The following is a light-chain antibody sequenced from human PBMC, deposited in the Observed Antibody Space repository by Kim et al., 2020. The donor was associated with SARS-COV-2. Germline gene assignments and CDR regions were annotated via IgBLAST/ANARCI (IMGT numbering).Light chain of an antibody. CDR1: SSNIGSNT. J-gene: IGLJ3*02. CDR3: AVWDDSLNGPV. Sequence: QSVLTQPPSASGTPGQRVTISCSGSSSNIGSNTVNWYQHLPGTAPKLLIYSNNQRPSGVPDRFSGSKSDTSASLAISGLQSDDEADYYCAVWDDSLNGPVFGGGTQLTVL. V-gene: IGLV1-44*01. CDR2: SNN.